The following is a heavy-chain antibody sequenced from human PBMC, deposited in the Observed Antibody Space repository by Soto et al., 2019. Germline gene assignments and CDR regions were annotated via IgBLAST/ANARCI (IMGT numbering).Heavy chain of an antibody. D-gene: IGHD3-22*01. V-gene: IGHV4-39*01. CDR2: IYYSGST. J-gene: IGHJ4*02. CDR3: AKYDSSIYFDY. CDR1: GGSISSSSYY. Sequence: QLQLQESGPGLVKPSETLSLTCTVSGGSISSSSYYWGWIRQPPGKGLEWIGSIYYSGSTYYNPSLKSRVTISVDTSKNQFSLKLSSVTAADTAVYYCAKYDSSIYFDYWGQGTLVTVSS.